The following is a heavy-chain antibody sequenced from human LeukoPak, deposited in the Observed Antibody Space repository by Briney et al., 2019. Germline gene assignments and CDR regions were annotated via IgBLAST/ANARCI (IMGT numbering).Heavy chain of an antibody. Sequence: GGSLRLFCSASGFTFITHGIHWVRQAPGKGLEWVAFIWADGSHKYYADSVKGRFTISRDNSKSTVYLQMNSLRVEDTPVYFCARDPPDSGWAFWSWGQGTLVTVSS. J-gene: IGHJ5*02. D-gene: IGHD6-19*01. V-gene: IGHV3-33*01. CDR1: GFTFITHG. CDR2: IWADGSHK. CDR3: ARDPPDSGWAFWS.